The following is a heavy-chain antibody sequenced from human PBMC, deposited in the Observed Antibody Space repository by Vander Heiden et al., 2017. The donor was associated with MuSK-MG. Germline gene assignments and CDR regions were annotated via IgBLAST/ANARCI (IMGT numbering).Heavy chain of an antibody. CDR3: ARDLEASGRDV. J-gene: IGHJ6*02. V-gene: IGHV4-31*02. CDR1: GGSINSCGHY. CDR2: SNYSGST. D-gene: IGHD1-26*01. Sequence: QVPLQESGPGLVKPSQTLPLTWSVSGGSINSCGHYWRWIRQNPGKGLEWIGYSNYSGSTYYNPYLKSRVTISLDTSKNQFSLKLSSVTAADTAGYDCARDLEASGRDVWGQGPTGTLAS.